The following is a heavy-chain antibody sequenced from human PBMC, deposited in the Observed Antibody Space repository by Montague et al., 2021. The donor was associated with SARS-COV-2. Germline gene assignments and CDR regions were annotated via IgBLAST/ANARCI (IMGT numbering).Heavy chain of an antibody. Sequence: SETLSLTCTVSGGSVTSYFWEWIRQPPGKGLEYIGYLNFRGGTDYITDSNPSLKSRVTISRDISKNQFSLKLSSVTAADTAVYYCARALPGGWWAFDYWGQGTLVAVSS. CDR2: LNFRGGT. J-gene: IGHJ4*02. CDR1: GGSVTSYF. D-gene: IGHD6-19*01. CDR3: ARALPGGWWAFDY. V-gene: IGHV4-59*02.